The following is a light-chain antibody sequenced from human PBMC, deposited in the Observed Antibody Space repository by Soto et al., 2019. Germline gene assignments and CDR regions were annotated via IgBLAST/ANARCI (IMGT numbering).Light chain of an antibody. CDR2: DSN. CDR3: GTWDSSLSAVV. J-gene: IGLJ2*01. V-gene: IGLV1-51*01. CDR1: SSNIGSNY. Sequence: QSVLTQPPSVSAAPGQKVTISCSGSSSNIGSNYVSWYQQLPGTAPKLLIYDSNKRPSGIPDRFSGSKSGTSATLGITGLPTGDEADYYCGTWDSSLSAVVFGGGTKVTVL.